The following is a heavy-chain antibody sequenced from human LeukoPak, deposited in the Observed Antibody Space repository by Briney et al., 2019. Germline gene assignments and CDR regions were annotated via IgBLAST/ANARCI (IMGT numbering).Heavy chain of an antibody. CDR2: ISGSGGST. CDR1: GFTFTSYV. J-gene: IGHJ4*02. Sequence: GGSLRLSCAASGFTFTSYVMSWVRQGPEKGLEWVSAISGSGGSTYYADSVKGRFTISRDNSKNALYLQMNSLRAEDTAVYYCAKTYRAYNYYDSSGPSYYFDYWGQGTLVTVSS. CDR3: AKTYRAYNYYDSSGPSYYFDY. D-gene: IGHD3-22*01. V-gene: IGHV3-23*01.